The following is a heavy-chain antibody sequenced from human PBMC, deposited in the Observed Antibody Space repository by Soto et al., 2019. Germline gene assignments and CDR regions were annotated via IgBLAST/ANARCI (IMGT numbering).Heavy chain of an antibody. V-gene: IGHV4-59*01. CDR3: ARDPGGRPDDPRIDAFDI. CDR1: GGSISSYH. D-gene: IGHD1-26*01. CDR2: IYYSGTI. Sequence: SETLSLTCSASGGSISSYHWSWVRQPPGKGLEWIGYIYYSGTIKYNPSLKSRVAISVDTSKNQFSLKLNSLTAADTAIYYCARDPGGRPDDPRIDAFDIWGQGTMVTVSS. J-gene: IGHJ3*02.